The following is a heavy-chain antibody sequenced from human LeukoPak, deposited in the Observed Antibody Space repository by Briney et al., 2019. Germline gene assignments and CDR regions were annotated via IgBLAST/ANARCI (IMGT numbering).Heavy chain of an antibody. CDR1: GGSISSGGYY. V-gene: IGHV4-31*03. J-gene: IGHJ4*02. CDR3: ARFSNDHGVKFDY. CDR2: IYYSGTA. Sequence: SETLSLTCTVSGGSISSGGYYWSWVRQHPEQGLEWTGYIYYSGTAYYNPSLKSRVTMSVDTSKNQFSLKLDSVTAADTAVYYCARFSNDHGVKFDYWGQGTLVTVSS. D-gene: IGHD4-17*01.